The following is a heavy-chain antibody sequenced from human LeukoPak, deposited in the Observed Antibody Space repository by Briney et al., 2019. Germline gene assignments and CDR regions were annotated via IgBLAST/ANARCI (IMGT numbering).Heavy chain of an antibody. CDR3: ATGGDILTGYYSEAFDI. J-gene: IGHJ3*02. CDR2: INHSGST. V-gene: IGHV4-34*01. CDR1: GGSFSGYY. Sequence: PWETLSLTCAVYGGSFSGYYWSWIRQPPGKGLEWIGEINHSGSTNYNPSLKSRVTISVDTSKNQFSLKLSSVTAADTAVYYCATGGDILTGYYSEAFDIWGQGTMVTVSS. D-gene: IGHD3-9*01.